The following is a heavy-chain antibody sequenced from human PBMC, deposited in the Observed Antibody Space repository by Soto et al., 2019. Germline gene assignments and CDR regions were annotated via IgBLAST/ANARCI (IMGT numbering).Heavy chain of an antibody. CDR3: ARDRDSSSSGNAFDI. D-gene: IGHD6-6*01. CDR2: ISSSSSYI. J-gene: IGHJ3*02. V-gene: IGHV3-21*01. Sequence: GGSLRLSCAASGFTFSSYSMNWVRQAPGKGLEWVSSISSSSSYIYYADSVKGRFTISRDNAKNSLYLQMNSLRAEDTAVYYCARDRDSSSSGNAFDIWGQGTMVTGSS. CDR1: GFTFSSYS.